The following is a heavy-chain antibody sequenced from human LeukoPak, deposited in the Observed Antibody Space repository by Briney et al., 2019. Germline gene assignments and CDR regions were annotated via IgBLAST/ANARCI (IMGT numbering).Heavy chain of an antibody. CDR2: IIPIFGTA. Sequence: SVKVSCKASEGTFISYAISWVRQAPGQGLEWMGGIIPIFGTANYAQKFQGRVTMTTDTSTSTAYMELRSLRSDDTAVYYCARGGRVATNDDYWGQGTLVTVSS. V-gene: IGHV1-69*05. CDR3: ARGGRVATNDDY. J-gene: IGHJ4*02. CDR1: EGTFISYA. D-gene: IGHD5-12*01.